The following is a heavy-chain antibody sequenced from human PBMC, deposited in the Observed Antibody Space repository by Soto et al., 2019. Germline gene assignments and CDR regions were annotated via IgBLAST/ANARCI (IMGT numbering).Heavy chain of an antibody. J-gene: IGHJ4*02. CDR1: GFSFSDSY. V-gene: IGHV3-11*01. CDR2: ISGSSITI. D-gene: IGHD6-6*01. CDR3: ARFLGGIPARPFDC. Sequence: QVHLVESGGGLVKPGGSVRLSCAASGFSFSDSYMSWVRQAPGKGLEWVSYISGSSITISHTDSVKGRFTISRDNGKNSVYLQMDSLRAEDTAVYYCARFLGGIPARPFDCWGQGTLDTVSS.